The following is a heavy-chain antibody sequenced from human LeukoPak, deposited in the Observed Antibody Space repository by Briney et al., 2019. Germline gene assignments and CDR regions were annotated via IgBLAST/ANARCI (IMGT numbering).Heavy chain of an antibody. Sequence: PGGSHRLSCAASGSTFSNYGMNWVRQAPGKGLEWVSIITSGVGITYYADSVKGRFTISRDNSKNTLYLQMNSLRAEDTAVYYCAQGYYYDFDYWGQTTLVTVSS. CDR2: ITSGVGIT. V-gene: IGHV3-23*01. CDR1: GSTFSNYG. CDR3: AQGYYYDFDY. D-gene: IGHD3-10*01. J-gene: IGHJ4*02.